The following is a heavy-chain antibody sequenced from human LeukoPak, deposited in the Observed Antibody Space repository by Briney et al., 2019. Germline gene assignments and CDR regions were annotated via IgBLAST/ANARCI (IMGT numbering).Heavy chain of an antibody. J-gene: IGHJ4*02. D-gene: IGHD2-8*01. CDR2: IHHSGDT. V-gene: IGHV4-59*02. Sequence: SETLSLTCTVSGVSVISSYWSWVRQPPGKGLEYIGFIHHSGDTKYNPSLKSRVTMSVDTSKSQFSLRLSSVTAADSAVYYCARHNGVSYLNYWAQGTLVTVSS. CDR3: ARHNGVSYLNY. CDR1: GVSVISSY.